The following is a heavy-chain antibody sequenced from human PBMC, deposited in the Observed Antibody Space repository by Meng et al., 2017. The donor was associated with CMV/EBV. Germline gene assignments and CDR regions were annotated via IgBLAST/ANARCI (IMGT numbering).Heavy chain of an antibody. Sequence: SGFTFSCYAMSWVRPAPGKGLGLVSAISGSGRSTYCADSVTRRFAMSRDDSKNTLYLEMDSLRAEETAVYYCANSTKDGYCTGHDYWGQGTLVTVSS. D-gene: IGHD5-24*01. CDR3: ANSTKDGYCTGHDY. V-gene: IGHV3-23*01. CDR1: GFTFSCYA. J-gene: IGHJ4*02. CDR2: ISGSGRST.